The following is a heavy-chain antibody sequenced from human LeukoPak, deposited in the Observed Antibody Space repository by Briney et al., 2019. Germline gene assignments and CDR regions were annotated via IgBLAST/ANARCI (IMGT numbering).Heavy chain of an antibody. CDR2: ISSSGSTI. J-gene: IGHJ4*02. V-gene: IGHV3-48*04. Sequence: GGSLRLSCAASGFTFSSYGMRWARQAPGKGLEWVSYISSSGSTIYYADSVKGRFTISRDNAKNSLYLQMNSLRAEDTAVYYCARDAQPRPYDSSGYYYDLGYWGQGTLVTVSS. D-gene: IGHD3-22*01. CDR3: ARDAQPRPYDSSGYYYDLGY. CDR1: GFTFSSYG.